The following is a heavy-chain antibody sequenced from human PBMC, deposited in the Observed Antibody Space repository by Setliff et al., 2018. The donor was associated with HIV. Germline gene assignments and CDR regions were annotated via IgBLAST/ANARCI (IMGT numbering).Heavy chain of an antibody. CDR1: GFTFSNVW. CDR2: VNSDGSSK. J-gene: IGHJ4*02. Sequence: GGSLRLSCAASGFTFSNVWMSWVRQAPGKGLVWVSRVNSDGSSKTYADSVKGRFTISRDNAKNTLYLQMNSLRVEDTGVYYCHSGYDTEEQSYFDYWGQGTLVTVSS. V-gene: IGHV3-74*03. CDR3: HSGYDTEEQSYFDY. D-gene: IGHD5-12*01.